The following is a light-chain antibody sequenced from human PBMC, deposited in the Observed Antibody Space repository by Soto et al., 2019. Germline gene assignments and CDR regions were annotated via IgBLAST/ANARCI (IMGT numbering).Light chain of an antibody. CDR1: ERLTGN. CDR3: QQYQDWPRT. Sequence: EIVMTQSPATLSLSPGERSTLSCMAIERLTGNLAWYQHKPGKSPRLLIYQVSTRATYIPARNSGRGSSTEFTLTISSLQSEDSAVYYCQQYQDWPRTFGQGTKVDNK. CDR2: QVS. J-gene: IGKJ1*01. V-gene: IGKV3-15*01.